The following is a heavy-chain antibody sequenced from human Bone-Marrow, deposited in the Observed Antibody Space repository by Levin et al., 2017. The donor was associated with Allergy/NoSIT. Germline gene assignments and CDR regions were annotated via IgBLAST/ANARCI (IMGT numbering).Heavy chain of an antibody. CDR1: GYSFPSYW. CDR2: IYPGDSES. D-gene: IGHD6-13*01. CDR3: ATHEGPATSSGTGDY. J-gene: IGHJ4*02. Sequence: GESLKISCKGSGYSFPSYWIAWVRQVPGKGLEWVGIIYPGDSESRYSPSFQGQVTISADKSISTAYLQWSSLKASDSAMYYCATHEGPATSSGTGDYWGQGTLVTVSS. V-gene: IGHV5-51*01.